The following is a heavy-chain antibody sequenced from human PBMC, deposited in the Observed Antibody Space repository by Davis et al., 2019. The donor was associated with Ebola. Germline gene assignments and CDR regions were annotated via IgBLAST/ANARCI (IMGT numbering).Heavy chain of an antibody. V-gene: IGHV4-59*04. CDR1: GGSISSYY. CDR2: IYHSGST. J-gene: IGHJ6*02. D-gene: IGHD3-9*01. CDR3: ARGDFDWLRVGMDV. Sequence: MPSETLSLTCTVSGGSISSYYWSWIRQPPGKGLEWIGYIYHSGSTYYNPSLKSRVTISVDRSKNQFSLKLSSVTAADTAVYYCARGDFDWLRVGMDVWGQGTTVTVSS.